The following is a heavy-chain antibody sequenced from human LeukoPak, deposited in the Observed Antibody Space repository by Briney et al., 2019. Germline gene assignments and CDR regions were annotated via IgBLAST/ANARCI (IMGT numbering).Heavy chain of an antibody. CDR1: GFTFSNAW. Sequence: GGSLRLSCAASGFTFSNAWMSWVRQAPGKGLEWVGRIKSKTDGGTTDYAAPVKGRFTISRDDSKNTLYLQMNSLKTEDTAVYYCTTESGYYYDSSGFAEGWGQGTLVTVSS. CDR3: TTESGYYYDSSGFAEG. CDR2: IKSKTDGGTT. V-gene: IGHV3-15*01. D-gene: IGHD3-22*01. J-gene: IGHJ4*02.